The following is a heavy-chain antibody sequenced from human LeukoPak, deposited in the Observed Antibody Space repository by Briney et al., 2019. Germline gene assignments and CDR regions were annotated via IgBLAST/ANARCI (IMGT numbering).Heavy chain of an antibody. CDR3: AKDVGKWESLHFFDY. J-gene: IGHJ4*02. D-gene: IGHD1-26*01. Sequence: GGSLRLSCAASGFMFSSNWMSWVRLAPGKGLEWVANIKEDGTETYYVDSVKGRFTISRDNAKNSLYLQMNSLRVEDTAVYYCAKDVGKWESLHFFDYWGQGTLVTVSS. CDR2: IKEDGTET. V-gene: IGHV3-7*03. CDR1: GFMFSSNW.